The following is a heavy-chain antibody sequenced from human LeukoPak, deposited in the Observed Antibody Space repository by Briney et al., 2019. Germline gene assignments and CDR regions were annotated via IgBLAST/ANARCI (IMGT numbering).Heavy chain of an antibody. CDR3: ARADSSSWYGGY. D-gene: IGHD6-13*01. J-gene: IGHJ4*02. CDR1: GYTFTGYY. CDR2: INPNSGGT. V-gene: IGHV1-2*02. Sequence: ASVKVSCKASGYTFTGYYMHWVRQAPGQGLEWVGWINPNSGGTNYAQKFQGRVTMTRDTSISTAYMELTSLISDDTAVYYCARADSSSWYGGYWGQGTLVTVSS.